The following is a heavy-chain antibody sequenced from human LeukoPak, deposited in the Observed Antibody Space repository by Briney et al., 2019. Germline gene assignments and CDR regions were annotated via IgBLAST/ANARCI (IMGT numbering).Heavy chain of an antibody. CDR3: ARLSRSGGDFDY. V-gene: IGHV4-4*07. CDR1: GGSIGNYY. CDR2: IYTSGST. J-gene: IGHJ4*02. D-gene: IGHD1-26*01. Sequence: SETLSLTCTVSGGSIGNYYWSWIRQPAGKGLEWIGRIYTSGSTNYNPSLKSRVTISVDTSKNQFSLKLSSVTAADTAVYYCARLSRSGGDFDYWGQGILVTVSS.